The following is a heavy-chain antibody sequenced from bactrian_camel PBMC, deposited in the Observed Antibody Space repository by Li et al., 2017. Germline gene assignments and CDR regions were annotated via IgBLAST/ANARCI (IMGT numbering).Heavy chain of an antibody. Sequence: HVQLVESGGGLAQPGGSLRLSCAADGYTDNFNSMGWFRQAPGKEREGVAAIFLGDPFLGGRRSFYSDSVKGRFTMSQDNAKNTWYLQLNNLEPADTAMYYYAVYSPAFRGPGNYVCASGFHPGRNKDWGQGTQVTVS. CDR1: GYTDNFNS. CDR3: AVYSPAFRGPGNYVCASGFHPGRNKD. D-gene: IGHD1*01. V-gene: IGHV3S53*01. CDR2: IFLGDPFLGGRRS. J-gene: IGHJ4*01.